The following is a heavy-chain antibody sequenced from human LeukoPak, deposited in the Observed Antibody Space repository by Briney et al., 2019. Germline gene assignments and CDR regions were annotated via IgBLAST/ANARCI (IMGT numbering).Heavy chain of an antibody. J-gene: IGHJ5*01. Sequence: ASVKVSCKASGYTFTGYYMHWVRQAPGQGLEWMGWINPNSGGTNYAQKFQGRVTMTRDTSISTAYMELSRLRSDDTAVYYCARDHYCSSTSCYNIDSWGQGTLVTVSS. D-gene: IGHD2-2*02. V-gene: IGHV1-2*02. CDR1: GYTFTGYY. CDR3: ARDHYCSSTSCYNIDS. CDR2: INPNSGGT.